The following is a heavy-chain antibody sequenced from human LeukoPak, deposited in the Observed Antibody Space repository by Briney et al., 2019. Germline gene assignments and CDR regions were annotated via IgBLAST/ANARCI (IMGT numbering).Heavy chain of an antibody. CDR2: ISGSGGST. CDR1: GFTFSSYA. CDR3: AKDHADTIGNY. Sequence: GGSLRLSCAASGFTFSSYAMTWVRQAPGKGLEWVSAISGSGGSTYYADSVKGRFTISRDNSKNTLYLQMNSLRAEDTAVYYCAKDHADTIGNYWGQGTLVTVSS. V-gene: IGHV3-23*01. D-gene: IGHD3-3*01. J-gene: IGHJ4*02.